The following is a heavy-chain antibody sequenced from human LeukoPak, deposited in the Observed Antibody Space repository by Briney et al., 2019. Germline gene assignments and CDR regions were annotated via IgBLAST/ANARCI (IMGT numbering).Heavy chain of an antibody. D-gene: IGHD5-18*01. CDR3: AKERAAMGTDAFDI. Sequence: RGGSLRLSCAASGFTFSSYAMSWVRQAPGKGLEWVSTISVSGGSTYYADSVKGRFTISRDSPKNTLYLQMNSLRAEDTAVYYCAKERAAMGTDAFDIWGQGTMVTVSS. J-gene: IGHJ3*02. V-gene: IGHV3-23*01. CDR1: GFTFSSYA. CDR2: ISVSGGST.